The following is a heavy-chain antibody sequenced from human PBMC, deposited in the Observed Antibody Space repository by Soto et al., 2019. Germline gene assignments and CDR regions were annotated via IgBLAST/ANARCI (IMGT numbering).Heavy chain of an antibody. Sequence: PSETLSLTCTVSGGSISSYYWSWIRQPPGKGLEWIGYIYYSGSTNYNPSLKSRVTISVDTSKNQFSLKLSSVTAADTAVYYCAVAAAGKLAPRSWGQGTLVTVSS. J-gene: IGHJ4*02. D-gene: IGHD6-13*01. CDR3: AVAAAGKLAPRS. CDR2: IYYSGST. CDR1: GGSISSYY. V-gene: IGHV4-59*08.